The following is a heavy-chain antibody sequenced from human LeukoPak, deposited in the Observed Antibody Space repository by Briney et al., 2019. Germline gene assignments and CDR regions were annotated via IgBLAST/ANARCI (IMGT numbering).Heavy chain of an antibody. V-gene: IGHV4-59*01. CDR2: IYYSGST. D-gene: IGHD2-21*01. CDR1: GGSISSYY. CDR3: ARYGVVIDAFDI. Sequence: SETLSLTCTVSGGSISSYYWSWLRQPPRKGLEWIGYIYYSGSTNYNPSLKSRVTISVDTSKNQFSLKLSSVTAADTAVYYCARYGVVIDAFDIWGQGTMVTVSS. J-gene: IGHJ3*02.